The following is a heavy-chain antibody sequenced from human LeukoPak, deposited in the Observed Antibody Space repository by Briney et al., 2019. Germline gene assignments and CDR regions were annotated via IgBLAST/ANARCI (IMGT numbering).Heavy chain of an antibody. CDR1: GGTFSSYT. D-gene: IGHD1-26*01. V-gene: IGHV1-69*02. J-gene: IGHJ4*02. CDR2: IIPILGIA. Sequence: SVKVSCTASGGTFSSYTISWVRQAPGQGLEWMGRIIPILGIANYAQKFQGRVTITADKSTSTAYMELSSLRSEDTAVYYCARAVGATMPHFHYWRQGTLVTVSS. CDR3: ARAVGATMPHFHY.